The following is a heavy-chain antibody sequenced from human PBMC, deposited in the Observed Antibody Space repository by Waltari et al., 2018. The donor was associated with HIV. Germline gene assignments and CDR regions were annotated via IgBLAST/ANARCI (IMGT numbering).Heavy chain of an antibody. Sequence: QLQLQESGPGLVKPSETLSLTCTVSGGSISSSSYYWGWIRQPPGKGLEWIGSIYYSGSTYYNPSLKSRVTISVDTSKNQFSLKLSSVTAADTAVYYCARVGYPFPFFDYWGQGTLVTVSS. CDR2: IYYSGST. CDR3: ARVGYPFPFFDY. J-gene: IGHJ4*02. V-gene: IGHV4-39*07. D-gene: IGHD1-1*01. CDR1: GGSISSSSYY.